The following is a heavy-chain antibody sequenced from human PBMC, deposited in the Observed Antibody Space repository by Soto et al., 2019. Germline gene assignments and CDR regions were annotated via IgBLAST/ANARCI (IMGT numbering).Heavy chain of an antibody. D-gene: IGHD6-13*01. V-gene: IGHV2-5*02. CDR3: AHRRGSSSWYPVGFDY. J-gene: IGHJ4*02. CDR2: IYWDDDK. Sequence: QITLKESGPTLVKPTQTLTLTCTFSGFSLSTSGVGVGWIRQPPGKALEWLALIYWDDDKRYSPSLKSRLTITKDTSKNQVVLTMTNIDPVDTATYYCAHRRGSSSWYPVGFDYWGQGTLVTVSS. CDR1: GFSLSTSGVG.